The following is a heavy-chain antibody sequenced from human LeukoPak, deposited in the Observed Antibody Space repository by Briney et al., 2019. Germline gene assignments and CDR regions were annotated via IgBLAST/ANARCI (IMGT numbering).Heavy chain of an antibody. CDR2: INWNGGST. CDR1: GFTFDDYG. CDR3: AKGDERQSAFDF. J-gene: IGHJ3*01. V-gene: IGHV3-20*04. Sequence: GGSLRLSCAASGFTFDDYGMSWVRHAPGKGLEWVSGINWNGGSTGYADSVKGRFTISRDNSKNTLYLQMNSLRAEDTAVYYCAKGDERQSAFDFWGQGTMVTVSS.